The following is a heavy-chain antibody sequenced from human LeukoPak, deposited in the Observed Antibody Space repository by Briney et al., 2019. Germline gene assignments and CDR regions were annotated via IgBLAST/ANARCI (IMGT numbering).Heavy chain of an antibody. J-gene: IGHJ4*02. V-gene: IGHV3-23*01. D-gene: IGHD6-13*01. CDR1: GFTFSNYA. Sequence: GGSLRLSCAASGFTFSNYAMSWVRQAPRKGLEWVSAISGSGGSTYYADSVRGRFTISRDNSKSTLYLQMNSLRAEDTAVYYCAKGRVTAAGPSDWGQGTLVTVSS. CDR2: ISGSGGST. CDR3: AKGRVTAAGPSD.